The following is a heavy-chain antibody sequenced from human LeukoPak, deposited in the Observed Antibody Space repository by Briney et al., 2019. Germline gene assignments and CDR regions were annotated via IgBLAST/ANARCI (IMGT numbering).Heavy chain of an antibody. V-gene: IGHV3-7*01. CDR1: GFTFSSYW. D-gene: IGHD6-19*01. Sequence: PGGSLRLSCAASGFTFSSYWMSWVRQAPGKGLEWVANIKQDGSEKYYVDSVKGRFTISRDNAKNSLYLQMNSLRAEDTAVYYCARDRDESSSPIPYPDYWGQGTLVTVSS. CDR2: IKQDGSEK. J-gene: IGHJ4*02. CDR3: ARDRDESSSPIPYPDY.